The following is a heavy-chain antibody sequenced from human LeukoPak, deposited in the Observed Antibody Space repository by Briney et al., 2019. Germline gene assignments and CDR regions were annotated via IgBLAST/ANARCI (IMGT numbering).Heavy chain of an antibody. V-gene: IGHV1-46*01. Sequence: ASVNLSCNASGYTFTSYYMHWVRQAPGQGLEWKGIINPSCGSTIYAHQFQGRVTMTRDTSTSTVYMELSSLRSEGTAVYYCGRARMTTLENNWFDPWGQGTMVTVSS. CDR1: GYTFTSYY. J-gene: IGHJ5*02. CDR3: GRARMTTLENNWFDP. D-gene: IGHD4-11*01. CDR2: INPSCGST.